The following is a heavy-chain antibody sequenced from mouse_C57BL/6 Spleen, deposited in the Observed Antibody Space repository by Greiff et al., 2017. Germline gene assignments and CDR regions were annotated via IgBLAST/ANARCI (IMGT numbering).Heavy chain of an antibody. CDR1: GYTFTSYW. CDR2: IHPNSGST. Sequence: QVQLQQPGAELVKPGASVKLSCKASGYTFTSYWMHWVKQRPGQGLEWIGMIHPNSGSTNYNEKFKSKATLTVDKSSSTAYMQLSSLTSEDSAVYYCARPSSHYCAMDDWGQGTPVTVSS. CDR3: ARPSSHYCAMDD. V-gene: IGHV1-64*01. J-gene: IGHJ4*01.